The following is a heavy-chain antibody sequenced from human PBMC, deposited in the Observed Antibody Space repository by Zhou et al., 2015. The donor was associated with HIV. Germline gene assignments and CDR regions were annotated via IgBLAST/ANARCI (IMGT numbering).Heavy chain of an antibody. Sequence: EVQLVESGGRLGSAGWVPETLLCSLWIHLQNYWMHWVRQAPGKGLVWVSRINNEGRDTKYADSVKGRFTITRDNAKKTLYLQMDSLRAEDTALYYCAKDLKWSHAFDIWGQGTMVTVSS. CDR3: AKDLKWSHAFDI. V-gene: IGHV3-74*03. CDR1: IHLQNYW. D-gene: IGHD2-8*01. J-gene: IGHJ3*02. CDR2: INNEGRDT.